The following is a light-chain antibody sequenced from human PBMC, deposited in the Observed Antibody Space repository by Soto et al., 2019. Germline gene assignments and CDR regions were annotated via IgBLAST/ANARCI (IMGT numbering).Light chain of an antibody. CDR2: DAS. V-gene: IGKV1-5*01. Sequence: DIPMSQSPSTLSASVGDRVTITCRASQSISSWLAWYQQKPGKAPKFLIYDASNLESGVPSRFSGSGSGTEFTLTISSLQSEDFAVYYCQQYNNWPQTFGQGTKVDIK. CDR3: QQYNNWPQT. CDR1: QSISSW. J-gene: IGKJ1*01.